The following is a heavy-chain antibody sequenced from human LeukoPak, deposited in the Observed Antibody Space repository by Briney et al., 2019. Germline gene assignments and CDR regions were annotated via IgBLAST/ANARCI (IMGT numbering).Heavy chain of an antibody. D-gene: IGHD6-13*01. CDR1: GYTFTGYY. V-gene: IGHV1-2*02. J-gene: IGHJ6*03. Sequence: ASVKLSCKASGYTFTGYYMHRVRQAPGQGLEWMGWFNPNSGGTNYAQKFQGRVTMNRDTSISTAYMEQSRLRSDDTAVYDCARCIAAAGTMGYMDVWGKGTTVTVSS. CDR2: FNPNSGGT. CDR3: ARCIAAAGTMGYMDV.